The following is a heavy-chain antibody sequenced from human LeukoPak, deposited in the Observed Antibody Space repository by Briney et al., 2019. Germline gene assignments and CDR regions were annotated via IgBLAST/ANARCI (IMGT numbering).Heavy chain of an antibody. D-gene: IGHD3-22*01. Sequence: GESLKISCKGSGYSFDDYWLAWGRQIPGKGLEWMGIIHPDDSDTRYSPSFQGQVTLSADKSISTANLQWSSLKASDTGMYYCARGYDRFDYWGQGTLVTVSS. CDR2: IHPDDSDT. CDR3: ARGYDRFDY. V-gene: IGHV5-51*01. CDR1: GYSFDDYW. J-gene: IGHJ4*02.